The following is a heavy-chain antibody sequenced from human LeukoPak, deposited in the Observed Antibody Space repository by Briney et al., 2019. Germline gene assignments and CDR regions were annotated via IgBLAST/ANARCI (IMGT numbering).Heavy chain of an antibody. V-gene: IGHV1-24*01. Sequence: ASVKVSCKVSGYILTKSSMHWVRQALGKGLEWMGGFAPEDGETIYAQNFQGRVTVTEDTSTGTAYMELGSLRSEDTAVYYCAMTFGHSYGPDSFDIWGQGTVVTVSS. D-gene: IGHD5-18*01. CDR1: GYILTKSS. J-gene: IGHJ3*02. CDR3: AMTFGHSYGPDSFDI. CDR2: FAPEDGET.